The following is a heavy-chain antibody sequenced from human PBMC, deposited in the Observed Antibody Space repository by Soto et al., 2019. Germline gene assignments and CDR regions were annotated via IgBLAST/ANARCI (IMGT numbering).Heavy chain of an antibody. CDR2: IYYRGNT. D-gene: IGHD3-9*01. CDR1: GDSINSDNYY. Sequence: PSETLSLTCSVSGDSINSDNYYWGWIRQPPGKGLEWIGSIYYRGNTYYNPSLKTRVTMSLDKSKSQFSLKLDSVTAADSAVYFCARLEGLATISYYFDYWGQGTPVTVSS. CDR3: ARLEGLATISYYFDY. V-gene: IGHV4-39*01. J-gene: IGHJ4*02.